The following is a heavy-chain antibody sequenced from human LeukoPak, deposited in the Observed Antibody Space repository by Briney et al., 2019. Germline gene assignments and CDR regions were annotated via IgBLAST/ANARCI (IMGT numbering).Heavy chain of an antibody. Sequence: GGSLRLSCAASGFTFSSYWMDWVRQAPGKGLEWVANIKQDGSEKYYVDSVKGRFTISRDNAKNSLYLQMSSLRADDTAVYYCARDRDWYTFDYWGQGALVTVSS. D-gene: IGHD2-21*01. CDR3: ARDRDWYTFDY. CDR1: GFTFSSYW. J-gene: IGHJ4*02. CDR2: IKQDGSEK. V-gene: IGHV3-7*01.